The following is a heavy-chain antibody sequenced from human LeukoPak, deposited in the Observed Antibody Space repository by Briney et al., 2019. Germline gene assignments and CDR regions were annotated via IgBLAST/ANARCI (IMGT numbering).Heavy chain of an antibody. CDR1: GGTFSSYA. D-gene: IGHD5-24*01. Sequence: SVKVSCKASGGTFSSYAISWMRQAPGQGLEWMGGIIPIFGTANYAQKFQGRVTITADESTSTAYMELSSLRSEDTAVYYCASAVEMATTADYWGQGTLVTVSS. J-gene: IGHJ4*02. V-gene: IGHV1-69*13. CDR3: ASAVEMATTADY. CDR2: IIPIFGTA.